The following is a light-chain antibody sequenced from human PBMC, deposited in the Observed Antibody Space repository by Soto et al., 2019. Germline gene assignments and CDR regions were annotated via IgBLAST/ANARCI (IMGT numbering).Light chain of an antibody. Sequence: DIQMTQSASSLSASVGDRVTITCRASQSISSNLNWHQQKPGKAPKVLIYAASSLQSGVPSRFSGSGSGTDFTLTISSLQPEDFATYYWQQYYSFPRTFGQGPKVEIK. J-gene: IGKJ1*01. V-gene: IGKV1-39*01. CDR3: QQYYSFPRT. CDR1: QSISSN. CDR2: AAS.